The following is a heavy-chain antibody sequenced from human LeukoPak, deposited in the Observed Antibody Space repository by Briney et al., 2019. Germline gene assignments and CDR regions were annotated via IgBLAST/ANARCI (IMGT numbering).Heavy chain of an antibody. Sequence: PSETLSLTCTVSGDSISSYYWSWIRRPAGKGLEWIGRVYSSGSGNYNHSLKRRVTISVEKYKKKFSLSLRSVTAADTAVYYCARVLRDYSSGWSGVDYYYGLDVWGQGTAVAVSS. J-gene: IGHJ6*02. V-gene: IGHV4-4*07. CDR2: VYSSGSG. D-gene: IGHD6-19*01. CDR3: ARVLRDYSSGWSGVDYYYGLDV. CDR1: GDSISSYY.